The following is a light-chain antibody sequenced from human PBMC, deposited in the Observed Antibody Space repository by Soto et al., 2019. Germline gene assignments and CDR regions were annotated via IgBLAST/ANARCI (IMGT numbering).Light chain of an antibody. Sequence: LTQPPSVAVAPGTTASISFEGNDIGRKSVHWYQKKSGQAPVLVIHSDNDRPSGIPDRFSGSNYGNTATLTISRVEAGDEAVYYCHVWDSITNHVVFGGGTKVTVL. V-gene: IGLV3-21*04. CDR1: DIGRKS. J-gene: IGLJ2*01. CDR3: HVWDSITNHVV. CDR2: SDN.